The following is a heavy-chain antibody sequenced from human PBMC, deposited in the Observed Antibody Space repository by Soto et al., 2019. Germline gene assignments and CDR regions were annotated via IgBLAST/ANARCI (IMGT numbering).Heavy chain of an antibody. V-gene: IGHV3-30-3*01. CDR1: GFTFSTYS. CDR2: ISYDGSNK. Sequence: QVQLVESGGGVVPPGRSLRLSCAASGFTFSTYSMYWVRQAPGKGLEWVAVISYDGSNKYEADSMKDRFTISRDNSKNKLYLQMNSLRAEDTAVYYCARPYYDFWTGYPGAFFDYWGQGTLVTVSS. D-gene: IGHD3-3*01. J-gene: IGHJ4*02. CDR3: ARPYYDFWTGYPGAFFDY.